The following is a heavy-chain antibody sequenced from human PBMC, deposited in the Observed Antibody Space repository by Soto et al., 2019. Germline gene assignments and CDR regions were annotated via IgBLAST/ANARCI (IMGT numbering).Heavy chain of an antibody. D-gene: IGHD3-3*01. Sequence: ASVKVSCKASGYTFTGYYMHWVRQAPGQGLEWMGWINPNSGGTNYAQKFQGRVTMTSDTSISTAYMELSRLRSDDTAVYYCARVNFWSGYYYGGADAFDICGQGTMVTVSS. CDR2: INPNSGGT. CDR3: ARVNFWSGYYYGGADAFDI. CDR1: GYTFTGYY. V-gene: IGHV1-2*02. J-gene: IGHJ3*02.